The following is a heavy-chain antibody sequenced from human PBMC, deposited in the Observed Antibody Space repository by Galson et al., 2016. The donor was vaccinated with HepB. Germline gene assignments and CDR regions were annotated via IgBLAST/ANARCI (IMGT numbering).Heavy chain of an antibody. CDR3: ARQRLGYTYADDAFDI. D-gene: IGHD5-18*01. V-gene: IGHV4-61*02. J-gene: IGHJ3*02. CDR2: IYTSGST. Sequence: TLSLTCTVSGGSIRINSYYWTWIRQPAGKGLEWNGRIYTSGSTNYNPSPTSRVTISIDASKNEFSLRLKSVTAADTAVYYCARQRLGYTYADDAFDIWGQGTTVTVSS. CDR1: GGSIRINSYY.